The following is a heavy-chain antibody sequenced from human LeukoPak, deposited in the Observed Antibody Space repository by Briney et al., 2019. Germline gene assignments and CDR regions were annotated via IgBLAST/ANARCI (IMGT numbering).Heavy chain of an antibody. J-gene: IGHJ4*02. V-gene: IGHV1-46*01. Sequence: ASVKVSCKASGYTFTNYHMHWVRQAPGQGLEWMGIINPSGGSTSYAQKFQGRVTMTRDMSTRTAYMELRSLRSDDTAVYYCARGDGYNFPFDYWGQGTLVTISS. CDR3: ARGDGYNFPFDY. CDR1: GYTFTNYH. CDR2: INPSGGST. D-gene: IGHD5-24*01.